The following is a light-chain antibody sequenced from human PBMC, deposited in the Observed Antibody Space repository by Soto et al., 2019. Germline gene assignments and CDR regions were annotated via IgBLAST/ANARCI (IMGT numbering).Light chain of an antibody. CDR3: QQYGTSPWT. CDR1: QSVNSNY. CDR2: GAS. J-gene: IGKJ1*01. Sequence: EIVLTQSPGTLSLSPGQRATLSCRASQSVNSNYLAWYQQIPGQAPRLLIYGASSRATGIPDMFSGSGSGTDFTLTINRLEPEDFAVYFWQQYGTSPWTFGQGTQVEI. V-gene: IGKV3-20*01.